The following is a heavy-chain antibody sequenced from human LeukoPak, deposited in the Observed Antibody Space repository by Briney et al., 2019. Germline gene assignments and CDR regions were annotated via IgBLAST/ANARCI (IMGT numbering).Heavy chain of an antibody. CDR2: IRSDGSSG. CDR1: GFIFRNYG. Sequence: GGSLRLSCAATGFIFRNYGMHWVRQAPGKGLEWVAFIRSDGSSGYYADSVKGRFTISRDNSKNTLFLLLNSLRAEDTAVYYCAKDRTYDYGDYGGMDVWGQGTTVTVSS. V-gene: IGHV3-30*02. J-gene: IGHJ6*02. CDR3: AKDRTYDYGDYGGMDV. D-gene: IGHD4-17*01.